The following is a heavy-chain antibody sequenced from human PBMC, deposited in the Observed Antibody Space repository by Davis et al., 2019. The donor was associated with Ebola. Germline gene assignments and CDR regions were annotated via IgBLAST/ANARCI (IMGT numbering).Heavy chain of an antibody. CDR3: AREGAIVVVPADIWVPPHWYFDL. J-gene: IGHJ2*01. D-gene: IGHD2-2*02. V-gene: IGHV3-48*03. Sequence: PGGSLRLSCAASGFTFSSYEMNWVRQAPGKGLEWVSYISSSGSTIYYADSVKGRFTISRDNAKNSLYLQMNSLRAEDTAVYYCAREGAIVVVPADIWVPPHWYFDLWGRGTLVTVSS. CDR2: ISSSGSTI. CDR1: GFTFSSYE.